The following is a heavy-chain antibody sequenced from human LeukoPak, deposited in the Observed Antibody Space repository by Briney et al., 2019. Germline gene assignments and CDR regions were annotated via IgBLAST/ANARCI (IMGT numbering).Heavy chain of an antibody. D-gene: IGHD3-10*01. CDR1: GDSVSRSNYF. V-gene: IGHV4-39*01. J-gene: IGHJ4*02. CDR3: ARRGGGSITYFDY. Sequence: PSETLSLTCTVSGDSVSRSNYFWGWIRQPPGKGLEWIGSLYYSGSTYYNPSLESRVTTSVDTSKNQFSLKLNSVTAADTAVYYCARRGGGSITYFDYWSQGTLVTVSS. CDR2: LYYSGST.